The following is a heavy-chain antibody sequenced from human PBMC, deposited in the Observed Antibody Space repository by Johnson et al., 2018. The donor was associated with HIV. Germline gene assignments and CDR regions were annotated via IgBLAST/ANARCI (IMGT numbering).Heavy chain of an antibody. Sequence: QVQLVESGGGVVQPGRSLRLSCTASGFTFSTYAMHWVRRAPGKGLEWVAFISYDGNNKYYAYSVTGRFTFSRDNSKNTLYLQMNSLRAEDTAVYFCAKVRSGYTEIDAFDIWGQGTMVTVSS. CDR2: ISYDGNNK. J-gene: IGHJ3*02. V-gene: IGHV3-30*18. D-gene: IGHD3-22*01. CDR3: AKVRSGYTEIDAFDI. CDR1: GFTFSTYA.